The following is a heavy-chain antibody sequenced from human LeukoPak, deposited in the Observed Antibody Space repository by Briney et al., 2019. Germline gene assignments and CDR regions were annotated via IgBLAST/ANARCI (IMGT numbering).Heavy chain of an antibody. CDR2: ITSDGNNK. D-gene: IGHD2/OR15-2a*01. CDR1: GLTFSNHG. Sequence: GGSLRLSCAASGLTFSNHGMHWVRQAPGKGLEWVAMITSDGNNKYYADSVKDRFTISRDDSKNTLYLQMNSLRDEDTAVYYCAKDKIFRYLDYWGQGALVTVSS. V-gene: IGHV3-30*18. CDR3: AKDKIFRYLDY. J-gene: IGHJ4*02.